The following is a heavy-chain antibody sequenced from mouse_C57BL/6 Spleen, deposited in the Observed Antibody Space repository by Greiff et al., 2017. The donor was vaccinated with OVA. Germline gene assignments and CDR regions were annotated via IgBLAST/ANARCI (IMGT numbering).Heavy chain of an antibody. Sequence: VKLVESGAELVRPGASVTLSCKASGYTFTDYEMHWVKQTPVHGLEWIGAIDPETGGTAYNQKFKGKAILTADKSSSKAYMELRSLTSEDSAVYYCTCKEDDYWGQGTTLTVSS. CDR2: IDPETGGT. CDR1: GYTFTDYE. J-gene: IGHJ2*01. V-gene: IGHV1-15*01. CDR3: TCKEDDY.